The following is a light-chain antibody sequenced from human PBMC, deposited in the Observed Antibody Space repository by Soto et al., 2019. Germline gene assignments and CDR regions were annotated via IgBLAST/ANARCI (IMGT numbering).Light chain of an antibody. CDR2: KAS. CDR3: QQYGSSGT. Sequence: DIQMTQPPSTLSASVGDRVTITCRASQSISSWLAWYQQKPGKAPKLLIYKASSLESGVPSRFSGSGSGTEFTLTISSLQPDDFATYYCQQYGSSGTFGQGTKVDIK. V-gene: IGKV1-5*03. J-gene: IGKJ1*01. CDR1: QSISSW.